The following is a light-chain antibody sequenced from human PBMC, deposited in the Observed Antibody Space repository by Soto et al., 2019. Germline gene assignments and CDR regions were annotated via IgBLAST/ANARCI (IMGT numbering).Light chain of an antibody. Sequence: IVLTPSPGTLALSPSARATLSCRSSQTLSNSFIAWYQQKPGQAPRLLIYGASNRATGIPDRFSGSGSGTDFTLTISRLEPEDFAVYYCLQYGSSGTFGQGSKVDI. CDR3: LQYGSSGT. CDR1: QTLSNSF. CDR2: GAS. J-gene: IGKJ1*01. V-gene: IGKV3-20*01.